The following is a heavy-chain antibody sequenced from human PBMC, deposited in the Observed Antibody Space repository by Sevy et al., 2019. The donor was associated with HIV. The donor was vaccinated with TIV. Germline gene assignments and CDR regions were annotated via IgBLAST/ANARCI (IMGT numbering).Heavy chain of an antibody. CDR1: GFSFGDYG. CDR2: IRSKAYGGTT. Sequence: GGSLRLSCTASGFSFGDYGMSWFRQAPGKGLEWVGFIRSKAYGGTTEYAASVKGRFSISRDDSKSIAYLQMNSLKTEDTAVYYCTGDPSYYYDSSGYYAAWGQGTLVTVSS. J-gene: IGHJ5*02. D-gene: IGHD3-22*01. V-gene: IGHV3-49*03. CDR3: TGDPSYYYDSSGYYAA.